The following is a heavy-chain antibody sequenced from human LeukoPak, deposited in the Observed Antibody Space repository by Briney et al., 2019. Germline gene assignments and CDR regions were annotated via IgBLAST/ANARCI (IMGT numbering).Heavy chain of an antibody. Sequence: GGSLRLSCAASGFTFSSYSMSWVRQAPGKGLEWVSAISDSVGSTYYADSVKGRFTISRDNSKSTLYLQMNSLRVEDTAVYYCARDSPVLTYWGQGTLVTVSS. CDR3: ARDSPVLTY. V-gene: IGHV3-23*01. J-gene: IGHJ4*02. CDR1: GFTFSSYS. D-gene: IGHD2-8*01. CDR2: ISDSVGST.